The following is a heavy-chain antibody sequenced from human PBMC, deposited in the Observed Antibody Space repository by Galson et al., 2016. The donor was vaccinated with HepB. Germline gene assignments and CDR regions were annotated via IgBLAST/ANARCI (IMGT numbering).Heavy chain of an antibody. Sequence: SLRLSCAASGFSFNSYGMHWVRQAPDKGLEWVAFIWHDGSNKYYADSVKGRFTISRDNSKNTLYLQGNNLRAEDTAVYHCAKDPSSGWYKYYHGMDVWGQGTTVTVSS. CDR3: AKDPSSGWYKYYHGMDV. CDR2: IWHDGSNK. D-gene: IGHD6-19*01. J-gene: IGHJ6*02. V-gene: IGHV3-33*06. CDR1: GFSFNSYG.